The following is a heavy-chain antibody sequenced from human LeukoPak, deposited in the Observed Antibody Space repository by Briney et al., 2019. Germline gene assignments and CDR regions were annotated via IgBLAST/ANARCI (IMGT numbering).Heavy chain of an antibody. J-gene: IGHJ4*02. Sequence: GGSLRLSCAASGFTFSNYWMSWVRQAPGKGLEWVANIKQDGSEKYYVDSVKGRFTISRDNAKNSLYLQMNSLRAEDTAIYFCAREDDWNYEDYWGQGTLVTVSS. CDR1: GFTFSNYW. CDR2: IKQDGSEK. CDR3: AREDDWNYEDY. V-gene: IGHV3-7*01. D-gene: IGHD1-7*01.